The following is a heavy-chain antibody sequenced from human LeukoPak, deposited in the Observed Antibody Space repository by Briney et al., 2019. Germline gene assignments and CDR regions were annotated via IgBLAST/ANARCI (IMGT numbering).Heavy chain of an antibody. D-gene: IGHD4-17*01. CDR3: ARSPPTETAGYYLYFHL. V-gene: IGHV3-23*01. J-gene: IGHJ2*01. CDR1: GFTFDNYA. Sequence: PGGSLRLSCAASGFTFDNYAMNWVRQAPGKGLEWVSTFRYRGGYTDYADYVKGRFTISRDSSKTTLFLQMNTLRAEDTAVYYCARSPPTETAGYYLYFHLWGRGTLVTVSS. CDR2: FRYRGGYT.